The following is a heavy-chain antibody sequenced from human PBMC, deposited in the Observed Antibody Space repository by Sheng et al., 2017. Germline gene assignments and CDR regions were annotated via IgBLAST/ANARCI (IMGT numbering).Heavy chain of an antibody. V-gene: IGHV3-11*04. J-gene: IGHJ6*03. CDR1: GFAFSDFY. CDR2: ISSSGSSM. Sequence: QVQLVESGGALVKPGESLRLSCAASGFAFSDFYMNWIRQAPGKGLEWLLSISSSGSSMYYAASVKDRFSISRDNGKNSLFLQMNSLRAEDTAVYYCARDGMVMSSYMDVWGQGTTVTVSS. CDR3: ARDGMVMSSYMDV. D-gene: IGHD3-22*01.